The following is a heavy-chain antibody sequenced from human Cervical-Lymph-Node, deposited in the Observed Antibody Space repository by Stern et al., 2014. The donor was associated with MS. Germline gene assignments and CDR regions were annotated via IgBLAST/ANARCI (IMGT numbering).Heavy chain of an antibody. D-gene: IGHD3-3*01. CDR2: ISGSGGST. CDR1: GFTFSSYA. CDR3: AKDRDFWSGYPNYFDY. Sequence: MQLVESGGGLVQPGGSLRLSCAASGFTFSSYAMSWVRQAPGKGLEWVSGISGSGGSTYYADSVKGRFTISRDNSKNTLYLQMNSLRAEDTAVYYCAKDRDFWSGYPNYFDYWGQGTLVTVSS. V-gene: IGHV3-23*04. J-gene: IGHJ4*02.